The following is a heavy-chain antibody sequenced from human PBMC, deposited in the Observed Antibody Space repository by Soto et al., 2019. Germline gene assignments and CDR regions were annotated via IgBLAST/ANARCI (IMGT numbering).Heavy chain of an antibody. V-gene: IGHV3-74*01. Sequence: LRLSCAASGFTFSNYWMHWVRQAPGKGLVWVSRTNNDGSYTSYADSVKGRLTSSRDNAKNTLYLQMNSLRAEDTAVYFCARATLYGSGSFDYWGQGTLVTVSS. CDR1: GFTFSNYW. CDR2: TNNDGSYT. D-gene: IGHD3-10*01. CDR3: ARATLYGSGSFDY. J-gene: IGHJ4*02.